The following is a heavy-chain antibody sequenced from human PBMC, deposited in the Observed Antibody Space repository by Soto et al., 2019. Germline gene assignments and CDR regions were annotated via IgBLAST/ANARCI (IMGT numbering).Heavy chain of an antibody. CDR1: GYTFTSYD. V-gene: IGHV1-3*01. D-gene: IGHD6-19*01. CDR3: VVSRGWWAFHC. CDR2: INVINGNA. J-gene: IGHJ4*02. Sequence: ASVKVSCKASGYTFTSYDMHWERQAPGQRLEWMGRINVINGNAYYSQRFQGRATFTRDTSASTGYMELSSLISGATAVYYCVVSRGWWAFHCLGQGTVVT.